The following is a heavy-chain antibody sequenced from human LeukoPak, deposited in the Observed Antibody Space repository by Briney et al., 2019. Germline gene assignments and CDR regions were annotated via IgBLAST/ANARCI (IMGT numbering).Heavy chain of an antibody. Sequence: GGSLRLSCAASGFTFYNYGMQGVRQAPGKGLESVAFIRYDGSNTNYADSVKGRFTISRDNYKNTLDLQMNSLRAEDTAVYYCAKDMNYYGSGSWDYWGQGTLVTVSS. CDR3: AKDMNYYGSGSWDY. V-gene: IGHV3-30*02. J-gene: IGHJ4*02. CDR2: IRYDGSNT. D-gene: IGHD3-10*01. CDR1: GFTFYNYG.